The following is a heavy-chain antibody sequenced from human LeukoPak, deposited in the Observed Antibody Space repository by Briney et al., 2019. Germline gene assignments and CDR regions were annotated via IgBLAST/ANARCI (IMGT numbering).Heavy chain of an antibody. V-gene: IGHV4-59*08. CDR1: GGSISNYY. CDR3: ARHGDGYNWWDDY. J-gene: IGHJ4*02. D-gene: IGHD5-24*01. CDR2: IYYSGST. Sequence: PSETLSLTCTVSGGSISNYYWSWIRQPPGKGLEWIGYIYYSGSTNYNPSHKTRVTISVDTSKNQFSLKLSSVTAADTAVYYCARHGDGYNWWDDYWGQGTLVTVSS.